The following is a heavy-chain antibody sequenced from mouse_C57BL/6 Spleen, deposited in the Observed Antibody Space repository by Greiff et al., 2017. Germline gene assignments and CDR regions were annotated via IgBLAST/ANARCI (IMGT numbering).Heavy chain of an antibody. V-gene: IGHV1-64*01. J-gene: IGHJ2*01. CDR3: ARSYYDYARYYFDY. CDR2: IHPNSGST. D-gene: IGHD2-4*01. Sequence: QVQLQQPGAELVKPGASVKLSCKASGYTFTSYWMHWVKQRPGQGLEWIGMIHPNSGSTNYNEKFKSKATLTVDKSSSTAYMHLSSLTSEDSAVYYCARSYYDYARYYFDYWGQGTTLTVSS. CDR1: GYTFTSYW.